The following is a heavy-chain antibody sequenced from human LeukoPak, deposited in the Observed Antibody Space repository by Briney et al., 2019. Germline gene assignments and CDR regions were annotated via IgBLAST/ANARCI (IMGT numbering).Heavy chain of an antibody. CDR1: GFSISGGYY. CDR2: IYYSGST. CDR3: ARLPGATYYYYYGMDV. Sequence: SETLSLTCTVSGFSISGGYYWSWIRQPPGKGLEWIGYIYYSGSTNYNPSLKSRVTISVDTSKNQFSLKLSSVTAADTAVYYCARLPGATYYYYYGMDVWGQGTTVTVSS. J-gene: IGHJ6*02. V-gene: IGHV4-59*08.